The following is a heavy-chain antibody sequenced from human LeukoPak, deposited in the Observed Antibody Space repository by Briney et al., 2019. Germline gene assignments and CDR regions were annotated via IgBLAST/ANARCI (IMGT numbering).Heavy chain of an antibody. V-gene: IGHV3-23*01. CDR2: ISGSGGST. CDR1: GFTFSSYG. J-gene: IGHJ3*02. Sequence: GGSLRLSCAASGFTFSSYGMSWVRQAPGKGLEWVSAISGSGGSTYYADSVKGRFTISRDNSKNTLYLQMNSLRAEDTAVYYCAKDSEIWFGERGAFDIWGQGTMVTVSS. D-gene: IGHD3-10*01. CDR3: AKDSEIWFGERGAFDI.